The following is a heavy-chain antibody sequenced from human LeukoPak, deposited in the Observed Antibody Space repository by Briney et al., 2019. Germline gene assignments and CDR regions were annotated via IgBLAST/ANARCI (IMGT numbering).Heavy chain of an antibody. J-gene: IGHJ4*02. Sequence: GGSLRLSCAASGFTFSSYAMSWVRQAPGEGLEWVSAISGSGGSTHYADSMKGRFTISRDNSKSTLYIQMNSLRAEDTAVYYCARAKPKNMVRGLIMRRESRYYFDYWGQGTLVTVSS. CDR2: ISGSGGST. CDR3: ARAKPKNMVRGLIMRRESRYYFDY. V-gene: IGHV3-23*01. CDR1: GFTFSSYA. D-gene: IGHD3-10*01.